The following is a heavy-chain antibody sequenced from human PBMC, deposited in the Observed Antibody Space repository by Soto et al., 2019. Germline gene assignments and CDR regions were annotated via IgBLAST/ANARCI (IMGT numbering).Heavy chain of an antibody. V-gene: IGHV3-30-3*01. CDR1: GFTFSSYA. Sequence: QVQLVESGGGVVQPGRSLRLSCAASGFTFSSYAMHWVRQAPGKGLEWVAVISYDGSNKYYADSVKGRFTISRDNSKNTLYLQMNSLRAEDTAVYYCARERVMVYAQTNYYYYGMDVWGQGTTVTVSS. J-gene: IGHJ6*02. D-gene: IGHD2-8*01. CDR2: ISYDGSNK. CDR3: ARERVMVYAQTNYYYYGMDV.